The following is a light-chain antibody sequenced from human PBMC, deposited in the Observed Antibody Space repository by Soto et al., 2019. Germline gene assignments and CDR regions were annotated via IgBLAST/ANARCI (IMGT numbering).Light chain of an antibody. J-gene: IGKJ3*01. V-gene: IGKV3-20*01. CDR3: QHYGSSLFT. CDR1: QSVSTSY. Sequence: EIVLTQSPGTLSLSPGERATLSCRASQSVSTSYLAWFQQKPGQAPRLLIYGASSRAAGIPDRFSGSGSGTDSPLTISRLEPEDFAVYYCQHYGSSLFTFGPGTKVDIK. CDR2: GAS.